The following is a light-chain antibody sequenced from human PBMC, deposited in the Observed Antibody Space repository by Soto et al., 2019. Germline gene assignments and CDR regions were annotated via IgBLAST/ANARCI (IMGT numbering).Light chain of an antibody. CDR3: QQYNSSNVT. Sequence: DIQMTQSPSTLSASVGDRVTITCRASQRISRWLAWYQQKPGKAPNLLIYKASSLESGVPSRFSGSVSGTEFTLTISSLQPDDFATYYCQQYNSSNVTFGPGTKVDVK. V-gene: IGKV1-5*03. J-gene: IGKJ3*01. CDR2: KAS. CDR1: QRISRW.